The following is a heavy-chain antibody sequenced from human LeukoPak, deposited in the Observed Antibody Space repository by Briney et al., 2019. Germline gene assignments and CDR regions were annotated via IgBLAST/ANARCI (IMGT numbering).Heavy chain of an antibody. CDR1: GGSISTYY. V-gene: IGHV4-59*01. Sequence: SETLSLTCTVSGGSISTYYWSWIRQPPGKGLEWIAYIDYRGSTTYNPSLRSRVTISVDTSRNQFSLRLSSVTAADTAVYYCARSRSGYSYDHAAFEIWGQGTMVTVSS. D-gene: IGHD5-18*01. CDR2: IDYRGST. CDR3: ARSRSGYSYDHAAFEI. J-gene: IGHJ3*02.